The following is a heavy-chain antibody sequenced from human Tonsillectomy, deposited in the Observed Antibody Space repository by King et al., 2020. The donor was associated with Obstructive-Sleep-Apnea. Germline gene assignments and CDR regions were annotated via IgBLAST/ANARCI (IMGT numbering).Heavy chain of an antibody. CDR1: GFTFSNYA. J-gene: IGHJ4*02. D-gene: IGHD4-17*01. CDR2: ISGRGGST. V-gene: IGHV3-23*04. Sequence: VQLVESGGGLVQPGGSLRLSCAASGFTFSNYAMSWVRQAPGKGLEWVSAISGRGGSTHYADSVKGRFTISRDNSKNTLYLQMNSLRSEDTAGYYCANEFGYGDYESPDIDYWGQGTLVTVSS. CDR3: ANEFGYGDYESPDIDY.